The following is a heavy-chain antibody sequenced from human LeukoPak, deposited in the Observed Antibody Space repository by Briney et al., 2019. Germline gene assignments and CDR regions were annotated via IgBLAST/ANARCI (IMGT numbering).Heavy chain of an antibody. Sequence: PGGSLRLSCAASGFTFSTYSMNWVRQAPGKGLEWVSSISTSSTYIYYADSVKGRFTISRDNAKNSLYLQMNSLRAEDTAVYYCARHEPVITLSSYYYGMDVWGPGTTVTVTS. J-gene: IGHJ6*02. D-gene: IGHD1-14*01. CDR1: GFTFSTYS. V-gene: IGHV3-21*01. CDR2: ISTSSTYI. CDR3: ARHEPVITLSSYYYGMDV.